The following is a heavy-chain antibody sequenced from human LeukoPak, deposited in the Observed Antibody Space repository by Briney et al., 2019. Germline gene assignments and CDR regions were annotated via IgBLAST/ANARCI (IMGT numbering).Heavy chain of an antibody. D-gene: IGHD3-22*01. Sequence: GGSLRLSCAASGFTFSSYAMSWVRQAPGKGLEWVSAISGSGGSTYYADSVKGRFTISGDNSKNTLYLQMNSLRAEDTAVYYCAKDPLPLYYDSSGYYYVRSDYWGQGTLVTVSS. J-gene: IGHJ4*02. CDR1: GFTFSSYA. CDR3: AKDPLPLYYDSSGYYYVRSDY. V-gene: IGHV3-23*01. CDR2: ISGSGGST.